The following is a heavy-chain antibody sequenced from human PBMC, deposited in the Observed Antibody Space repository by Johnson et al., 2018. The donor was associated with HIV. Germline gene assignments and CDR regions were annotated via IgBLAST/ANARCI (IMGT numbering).Heavy chain of an antibody. V-gene: IGHV3-48*01. D-gene: IGHD4-23*01. CDR2: ITGRGTAI. Sequence: WIRQAPGKGLEWLAFITGRGTAIYADSVKGRFTISRDNSKNTLSLQMNSLRVEDTAMYYCAKARYLLDYGGFDAFDIWGQGTLVIVSS. CDR3: AKARYLLDYGGFDAFDI. J-gene: IGHJ3*02.